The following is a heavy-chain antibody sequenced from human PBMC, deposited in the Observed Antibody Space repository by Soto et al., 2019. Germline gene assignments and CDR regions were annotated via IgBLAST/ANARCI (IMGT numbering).Heavy chain of an antibody. J-gene: IGHJ5*01. D-gene: IGHD1-26*01. Sequence: PSQTLSLTCAISGDSVSTNSATWDWIRQSPARGLEWLGRTYYRSKWYNDYAVSVKGRITINPDTSNNQLSLQLNSVTPDDTAVYFCAKLLANRCLDSGGQETLVPVSS. V-gene: IGHV6-1*01. CDR2: TYYRSKWYN. CDR1: GDSVSTNSAT. CDR3: AKLLANRCLDS.